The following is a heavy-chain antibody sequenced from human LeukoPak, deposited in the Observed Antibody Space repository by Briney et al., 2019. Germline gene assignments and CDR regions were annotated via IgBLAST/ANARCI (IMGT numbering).Heavy chain of an antibody. CDR3: ARGDGYYYDSSGYYYVDAFDI. CDR2: ISGSGGST. V-gene: IGHV3-23*01. D-gene: IGHD3-22*01. J-gene: IGHJ3*02. Sequence: PGGSLRLSCAASGFTFSSYAMSWVRQAPGKGLEWVSAISGSGGSTYYADSVKGRFTISRDDSKNTLYLQMNSLRAEDTAVYYCARGDGYYYDSSGYYYVDAFDIWGQGTMVTVSS. CDR1: GFTFSSYA.